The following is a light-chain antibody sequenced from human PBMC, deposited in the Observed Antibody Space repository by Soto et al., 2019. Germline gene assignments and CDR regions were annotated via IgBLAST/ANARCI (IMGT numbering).Light chain of an antibody. J-gene: IGKJ3*01. CDR3: QQFRDSRFT. V-gene: IGKV3-20*01. CDR2: GAS. Sequence: EIVLTQSPGTLSLSPGQRATLSCRASQSISSSSLAWYQQRPGQAPRLLIYGASSRATGVPDRFSGSGSGTDFTLTISRLEPEDFAVYYCQQFRDSRFTFGPGTKGDIK. CDR1: QSISSSS.